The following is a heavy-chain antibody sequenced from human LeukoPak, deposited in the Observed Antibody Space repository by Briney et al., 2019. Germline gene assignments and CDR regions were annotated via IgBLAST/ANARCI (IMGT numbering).Heavy chain of an antibody. V-gene: IGHV4-59*12. CDR2: IYYSGST. Sequence: SETLSLTCSVSGGSISSYYWSWIRQPPGKGLEWIGYIYYSGSTNYNPSLKSRVTISVDTSKNQFSLKLSSVTAADTAVYYCARRYDSSGYSDYWGQGTLVTVSS. CDR1: GGSISSYY. J-gene: IGHJ4*02. CDR3: ARRYDSSGYSDY. D-gene: IGHD3-22*01.